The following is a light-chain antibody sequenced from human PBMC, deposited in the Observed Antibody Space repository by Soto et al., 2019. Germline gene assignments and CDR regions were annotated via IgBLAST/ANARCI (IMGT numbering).Light chain of an antibody. CDR3: QSYDSSLIVSKV. V-gene: IGLV1-40*01. CDR2: ANS. Sequence: QSVLTQPPSVSGAPGQRVTISCSGSSSNLGAGYDVQWHQQFPGTAPKLLIYANSARPSGVPDRFSGSKSGTSASLAITGLQAEDEADYYCQSYDSSLIVSKVFGTGTKVTVL. CDR1: SSNLGAGYD. J-gene: IGLJ1*01.